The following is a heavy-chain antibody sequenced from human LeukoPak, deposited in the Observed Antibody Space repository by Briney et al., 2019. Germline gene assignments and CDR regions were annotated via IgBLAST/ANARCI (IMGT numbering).Heavy chain of an antibody. CDR1: GGTFSSYA. CDR2: IIPIFGTA. Sequence: ASVKVSCKASGGTFSSYAISWVRQAPGQGLEWMGGIIPIFGTANYAQKFQGRVTITTDESTSTAYMELSSLRSEDTAVYYCAGSIAAPVDYWGQGTLVTVSS. J-gene: IGHJ4*02. D-gene: IGHD6-6*01. V-gene: IGHV1-69*05. CDR3: AGSIAAPVDY.